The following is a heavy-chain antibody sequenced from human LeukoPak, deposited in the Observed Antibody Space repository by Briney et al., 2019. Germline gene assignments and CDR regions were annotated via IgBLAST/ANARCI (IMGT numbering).Heavy chain of an antibody. Sequence: PSETLSLTCTVSGVSVSSGNYYWSWIRQPPGKGLEWIGYVYKSGGTNYNPSLKGRVTISVDTSKNQFSLKLSSVTAADTAVYYCARGHNYDFWSGYYPFDYWGQGTLVTVPS. CDR1: GVSVSSGNYY. J-gene: IGHJ4*02. V-gene: IGHV4-61*01. D-gene: IGHD3-3*01. CDR3: ARGHNYDFWSGYYPFDY. CDR2: VYKSGGT.